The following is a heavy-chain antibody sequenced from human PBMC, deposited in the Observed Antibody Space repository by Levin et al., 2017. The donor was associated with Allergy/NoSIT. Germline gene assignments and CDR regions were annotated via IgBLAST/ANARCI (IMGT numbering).Heavy chain of an antibody. CDR1: GYTFTSYG. Sequence: GASVKVSCKTSGYTFTSYGINWVRQAPGQGLEWMGWISPYNGNTNYAQKFQGRVTLTTEQSTSTVYMDLRSLRSDETAIDYCARDYKYSSSSGFGYWGQGTLVTVSS. CDR3: ARDYKYSSSSGFGY. CDR2: ISPYNGNT. V-gene: IGHV1-18*01. D-gene: IGHD6-6*01. J-gene: IGHJ4*02.